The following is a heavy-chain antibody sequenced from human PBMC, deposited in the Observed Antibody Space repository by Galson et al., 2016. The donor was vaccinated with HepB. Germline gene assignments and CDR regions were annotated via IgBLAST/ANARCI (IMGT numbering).Heavy chain of an antibody. V-gene: IGHV3-23*01. Sequence: SLRLSCAASGFTFRNYGMTWVRQAPGTGLEVVSSISWSGDSTDYADSVKGRFTISRDNSKNTLSLQMNSLTADDTAIYYCVQGSTAPAVWGKGTTVTVSS. J-gene: IGHJ6*04. D-gene: IGHD2-2*01. CDR2: ISWSGDST. CDR3: VQGSTAPAV. CDR1: GFTFRNYG.